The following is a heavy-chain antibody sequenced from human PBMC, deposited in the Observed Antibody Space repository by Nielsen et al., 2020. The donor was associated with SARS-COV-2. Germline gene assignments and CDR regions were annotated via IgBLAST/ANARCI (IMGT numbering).Heavy chain of an antibody. CDR3: ARDLELLTNYYALDY. CDR2: ISDDNTI. CDR1: GFIFNTYG. D-gene: IGHD3-9*01. J-gene: IGHJ4*02. V-gene: IGHV3-48*02. Sequence: GGSLRLSCEASGFIFNTYGMNWVRQAPGKGLEWISYISDDNTIFYADSVKGRFTISRDNVKNSLDLQMNSLRDEDTAVYYCARDLELLTNYYALDYWGQGTLVTVSS.